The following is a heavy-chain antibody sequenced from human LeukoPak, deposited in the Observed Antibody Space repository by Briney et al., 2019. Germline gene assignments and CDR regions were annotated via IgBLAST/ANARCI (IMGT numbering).Heavy chain of an antibody. Sequence: GGSLRLSCAASGFTFSSYGMHWVRQAPGKGMEWVAVISYDGSNKYYADSVKGRFTISRDNSKNTLYLQMNSLRAEDTAVYYCAKDARYFDWLFDYWGQGTLVTVSS. J-gene: IGHJ4*02. CDR3: AKDARYFDWLFDY. CDR2: ISYDGSNK. V-gene: IGHV3-30*18. D-gene: IGHD3-9*01. CDR1: GFTFSSYG.